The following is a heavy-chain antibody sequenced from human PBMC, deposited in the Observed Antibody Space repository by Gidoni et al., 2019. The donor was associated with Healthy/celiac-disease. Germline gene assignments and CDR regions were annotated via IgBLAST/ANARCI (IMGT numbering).Heavy chain of an antibody. CDR2: INPSGGST. CDR1: GYTFTSYD. V-gene: IGHV1-46*01. J-gene: IGHJ3*02. CDR3: ARDQGRDFAGGSGSYYTADAFDI. D-gene: IGHD3-10*01. Sequence: QVQLVQSGAEVKKPGASVKVSCKASGYTFTSYDLHWVRQAPGQGLEWMGIINPSGGSTSYGKKFQGRVTMTRDTSTSTVYMGLSSLRSEDTAVYYCARDQGRDFAGGSGSYYTADAFDIWGQGTMVTVSS.